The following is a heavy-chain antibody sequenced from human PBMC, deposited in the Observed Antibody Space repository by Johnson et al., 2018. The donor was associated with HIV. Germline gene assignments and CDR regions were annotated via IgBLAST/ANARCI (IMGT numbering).Heavy chain of an antibody. D-gene: IGHD6-25*01. CDR3: AKLSDNDGFDI. CDR2: ISWNSGSI. CDR1: GFTFDDYA. Sequence: VQLVESGGVVVQPGGSLRLSCAASGFTFDDYAMHWVRQAPGKGLEWVSGISWNSGSIGYADSVKGRFTISRDNAKNSLYLQMNRLRAEDTALYYCAKLSDNDGFDIWGQGTMVTVSS. J-gene: IGHJ3*02. V-gene: IGHV3-9*01.